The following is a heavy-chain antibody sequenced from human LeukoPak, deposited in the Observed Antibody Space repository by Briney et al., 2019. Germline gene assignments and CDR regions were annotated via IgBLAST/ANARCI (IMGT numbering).Heavy chain of an antibody. Sequence: PGGSLRLSCATSGFTLSSYSMSWVRQAPGKGLEWVSDISSRSSTIYYADSVKGRFTISRDNAKNSLYLQMNSLRAEDTAVYYCARDVEQWLVRVYFFDYWGQGTLVTVSS. CDR3: ARDVEQWLVRVYFFDY. V-gene: IGHV3-48*01. CDR2: ISSRSSTI. D-gene: IGHD6-19*01. J-gene: IGHJ4*01. CDR1: GFTLSSYS.